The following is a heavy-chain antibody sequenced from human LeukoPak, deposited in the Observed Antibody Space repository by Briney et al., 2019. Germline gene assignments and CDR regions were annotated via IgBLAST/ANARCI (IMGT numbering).Heavy chain of an antibody. Sequence: LETLSLTCTVSGHSISSGYYWGWIRQPPGKGLEWIGEINHSGSTKYNPSLKSRVTISVDTSKNHFSLKLSSMTAADTAVYYCARRPPAYDSGSGSYSKGGFDYWGQGTLVTVSS. D-gene: IGHD3-10*01. CDR3: ARRPPAYDSGSGSYSKGGFDY. CDR1: GHSISSGYY. J-gene: IGHJ4*02. V-gene: IGHV4-38-2*02. CDR2: INHSGST.